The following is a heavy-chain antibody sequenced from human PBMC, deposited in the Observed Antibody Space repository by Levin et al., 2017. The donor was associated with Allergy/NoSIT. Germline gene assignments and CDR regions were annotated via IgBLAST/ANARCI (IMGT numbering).Heavy chain of an antibody. CDR1: GFTFSNYG. CDR2: IWYDGSKK. CDR3: ARDHNGGWTASPDWYFDL. Sequence: GESLKISCAASGFTFSNYGIHWVRQAPGKGLEWVAVIWYDGSKKYYADSVKGRFIISRDNSKNTLYLQMNSLRAEDTAVYYCARDHNGGWTASPDWYFDLWGRGTLVTVSS. J-gene: IGHJ2*01. V-gene: IGHV3-33*01. D-gene: IGHD6-19*01.